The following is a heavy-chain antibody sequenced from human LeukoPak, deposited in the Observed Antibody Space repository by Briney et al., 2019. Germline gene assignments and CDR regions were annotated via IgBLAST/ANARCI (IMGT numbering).Heavy chain of an antibody. CDR3: ARLLYYFDSSGYYAPKAFDI. J-gene: IGHJ3*02. V-gene: IGHV5-51*01. CDR2: IYPDDSDT. D-gene: IGHD3-22*01. CDR1: GYRFSSFW. Sequence: GESPKISCKGSGYRFSSFWIGWVRQMPGKGLEWMGIIYPDDSDTRYSPSFQGQVTISADKSINTAYLQWSSLKASDTAMYYCARLLYYFDSSGYYAPKAFDIWGQGTMVTVTS.